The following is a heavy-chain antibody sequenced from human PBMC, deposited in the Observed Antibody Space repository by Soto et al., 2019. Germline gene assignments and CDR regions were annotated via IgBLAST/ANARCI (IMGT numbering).Heavy chain of an antibody. CDR2: INHSRSA. CDR1: GGSFRAYI. J-gene: IGHJ4*02. D-gene: IGHD1-26*01. Sequence: PSETLSLTCDDYGGSFRAYILTGIRQTQWKGLTCDGQINHSRSANYNPSLKIRVTISVHTSSSQFSLELSSVTAADTAVYYCARGLISGSHYSGGWYYFDSWGQGTQVTV. CDR3: ARGLISGSHYSGGWYYFDS. V-gene: IGHV4-34*01.